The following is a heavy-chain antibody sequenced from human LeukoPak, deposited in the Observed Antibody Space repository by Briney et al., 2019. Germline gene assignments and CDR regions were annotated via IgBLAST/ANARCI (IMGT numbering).Heavy chain of an antibody. CDR3: ARVSGWYFYFAGYYFDY. J-gene: IGHJ4*02. CDR1: GGSFSGYY. V-gene: IGHV4-34*01. Sequence: SETLSLTCAVYGGSFSGYYWSWIRQPPGKGLEWIGEINHSGSTNYNPSLKSRVTISVDTSKSQFSLKLSSVTAADTAVYYCARVSGWYFYFAGYYFDYWGQGTLVTVSS. CDR2: INHSGST. D-gene: IGHD6-19*01.